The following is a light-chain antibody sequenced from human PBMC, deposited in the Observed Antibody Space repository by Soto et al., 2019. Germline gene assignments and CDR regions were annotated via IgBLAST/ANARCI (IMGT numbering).Light chain of an antibody. Sequence: DIQMTQSPSSLSASVGDRVTITCRASQGISNYFAWYQQKPGKVPKLLIYAASTLQSGVQSRFSGSRSGTDFTLTISSLQPEDVATYYCQKYNSAPRTFGQGTKVEIK. CDR3: QKYNSAPRT. V-gene: IGKV1-27*01. J-gene: IGKJ1*01. CDR1: QGISNY. CDR2: AAS.